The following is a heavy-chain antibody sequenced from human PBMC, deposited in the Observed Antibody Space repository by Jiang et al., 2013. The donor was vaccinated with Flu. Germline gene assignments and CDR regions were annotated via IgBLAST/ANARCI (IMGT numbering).Heavy chain of an antibody. V-gene: IGHV1-18*01. CDR1: GYTFTSYG. D-gene: IGHD3-16*01. CDR3: VRDLPVGLGEFPVDI. CDR2: ISAYNGNT. Sequence: KPGASVKVSCKASGYTFTSYGISWVRQAPGQGLEWMGWISAYNGNTNYAQKLQGRVTMTTDTSTSTAYMELRSLRSDDTAVYYCVRDLPVGLGEFPVDIWGQGTMVTVSS. J-gene: IGHJ3*02.